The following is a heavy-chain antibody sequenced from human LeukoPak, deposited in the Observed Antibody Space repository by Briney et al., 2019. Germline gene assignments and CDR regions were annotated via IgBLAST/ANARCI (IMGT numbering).Heavy chain of an antibody. Sequence: PSGTLSLTCAVSGGSISSSDWWSWVRQPPGKGLTWIGEIYHSGSTNYNPSLKSRVTISVDKSNNQFSLKLSSVTAADTAVYYCARRTAVSGYLEYWGQGTLVTVSS. D-gene: IGHD5-18*01. V-gene: IGHV4-4*02. CDR1: GGSISSSDW. CDR3: ARRTAVSGYLEY. J-gene: IGHJ4*02. CDR2: IYHSGST.